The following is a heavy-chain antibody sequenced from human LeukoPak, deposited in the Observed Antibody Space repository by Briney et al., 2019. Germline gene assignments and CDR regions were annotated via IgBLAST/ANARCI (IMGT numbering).Heavy chain of an antibody. D-gene: IGHD6-13*01. CDR3: ARRVSYSSSWDQNWFDP. V-gene: IGHV4-59*08. CDR2: IYYSGST. Sequence: MSSETLSLTCTVSGGSISSYYWSWIRQPPGKGLEWSGYIYYSGSTNYNPSLKSRVTISVDTSKNQFSLKLSSVTAADTAVYYCARRVSYSSSWDQNWFDPWGQGTLVTVSS. CDR1: GGSISSYY. J-gene: IGHJ5*02.